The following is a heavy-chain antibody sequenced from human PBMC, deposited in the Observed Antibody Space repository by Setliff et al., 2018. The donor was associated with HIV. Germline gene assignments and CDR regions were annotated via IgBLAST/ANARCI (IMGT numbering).Heavy chain of an antibody. Sequence: SETLSLTCSVSGVSTSSSTYYWGWIRQPPGRRLEWIGSIYYSGRTYYNPSLKSRVTMSVDTSTNQFSLKLSSVTAADTAVYYCARERSALLWKNWFDPWGQGTLVTVSS. CDR3: ARERSALLWKNWFDP. CDR2: IYYSGRT. CDR1: GVSTSSSTYY. J-gene: IGHJ5*02. V-gene: IGHV4-39*07. D-gene: IGHD3-10*01.